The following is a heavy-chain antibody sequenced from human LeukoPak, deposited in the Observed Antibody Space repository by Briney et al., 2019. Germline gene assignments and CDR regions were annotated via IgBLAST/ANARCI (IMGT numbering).Heavy chain of an antibody. Sequence: SVKVSCKASGGTFSSYAISWVRQAPGQGLEWMGGIIAIFGTANYAQKFQGRVTITADESTSTAYMELSSLRSEDTAVYYCARDAYDILTGYSEDNWFDPWGQGTLVTVSS. V-gene: IGHV1-69*13. CDR1: GGTFSSYA. CDR3: ARDAYDILTGYSEDNWFDP. CDR2: IIAIFGTA. D-gene: IGHD3-9*01. J-gene: IGHJ5*02.